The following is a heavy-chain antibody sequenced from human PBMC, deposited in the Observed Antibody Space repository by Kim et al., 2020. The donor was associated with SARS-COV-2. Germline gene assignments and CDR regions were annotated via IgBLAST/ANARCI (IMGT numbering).Heavy chain of an antibody. CDR3: ARLSMVVMAYGLDV. CDR2: IFPGDSDT. Sequence: GESLKISCKGSGFSFASYWIVWVRQMPGKGLEWMGVIFPGDSDTRYSPSFQGQVTISVDKSLSTAYLQWSSLKASDTAMYYCARLSMVVMAYGLDVWGQGTTDTVSS. D-gene: IGHD2-15*01. CDR1: GFSFASYW. J-gene: IGHJ6*02. V-gene: IGHV5-51*01.